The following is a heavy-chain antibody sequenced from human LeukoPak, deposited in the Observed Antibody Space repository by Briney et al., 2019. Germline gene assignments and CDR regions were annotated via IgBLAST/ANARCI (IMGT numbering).Heavy chain of an antibody. CDR2: IKQDGSEK. CDR3: ARDLYGDYSLYYYYYGMDV. V-gene: IGHV3-7*01. J-gene: IGHJ6*02. Sequence: GGSLRLSCAASGFTFSSYWMSWVRQAPGKGLEWVANIKQDGSEKYYVDSVKGRFTISRDNAKNSLYLQMNSLRAEDTAVYYCARDLYGDYSLYYYYYGMDVWGQGTTVTVSS. CDR1: GFTFSSYW. D-gene: IGHD4-17*01.